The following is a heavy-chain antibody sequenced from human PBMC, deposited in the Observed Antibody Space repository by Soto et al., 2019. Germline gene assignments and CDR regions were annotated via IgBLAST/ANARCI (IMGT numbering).Heavy chain of an antibody. CDR1: GFTFSSYG. J-gene: IGHJ6*02. Sequence: GGSLRLSCAASGFTFSSYGMHWVRQAPGKGLEWVAVISYDGSNKYYADSVKGRFTISRDNSKNTPYLQMNSLRAEDTAVYYCAKDSDYGGNSLAYYYYYGMDVWGQGTTVTVSS. V-gene: IGHV3-30*18. CDR2: ISYDGSNK. D-gene: IGHD4-17*01. CDR3: AKDSDYGGNSLAYYYYYGMDV.